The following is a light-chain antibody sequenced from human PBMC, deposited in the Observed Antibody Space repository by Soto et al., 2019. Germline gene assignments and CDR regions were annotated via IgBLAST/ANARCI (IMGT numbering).Light chain of an antibody. Sequence: QPVLTQSYSASASLGSSVKLTCTLSSGHSSYIVAWHQQQPGKAPRYLMKLEGSGNYNKGSGVPDRFSGSSSGADRYLTISNLQSEDEADYYCETWASTFAVFGGGTQLTVL. CDR1: SGHSSYI. J-gene: IGLJ7*01. CDR3: ETWASTFAV. V-gene: IGLV4-60*03. CDR2: LEGSGNY.